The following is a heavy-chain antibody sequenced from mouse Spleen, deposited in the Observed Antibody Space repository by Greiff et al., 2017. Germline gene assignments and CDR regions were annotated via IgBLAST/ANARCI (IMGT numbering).Heavy chain of an antibody. CDR2: IWSGGST. CDR3: AREDAMDY. V-gene: IGHV2-2*01. CDR1: GFSLTSYG. J-gene: IGHJ4*01. Sequence: QVQLKESGPGLVQPSQSLSITCTVSGFSLTSYGVHWVRQSPGKGLEWLGVIWSGGSTDYNAAFISRLSISKDNSKSQVFFKMNSLQAEDTAMYYCAREDAMDYWGQGTSVTVSS.